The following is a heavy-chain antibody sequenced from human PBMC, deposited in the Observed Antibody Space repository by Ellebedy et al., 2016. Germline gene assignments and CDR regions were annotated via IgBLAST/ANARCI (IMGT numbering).Heavy chain of an antibody. Sequence: GGSLRLXXAASGFTFSNYAMHWVRQAPGKGLEWVAAIWYGESDKYYADSVKGRFTVSRDIAKDTLDLEMNSLRVEDTAIYYCARGLLGDGMDVWGQGTMVTVSS. CDR1: GFTFSNYA. V-gene: IGHV3-33*01. CDR3: ARGLLGDGMDV. J-gene: IGHJ6*02. CDR2: IWYGESDK.